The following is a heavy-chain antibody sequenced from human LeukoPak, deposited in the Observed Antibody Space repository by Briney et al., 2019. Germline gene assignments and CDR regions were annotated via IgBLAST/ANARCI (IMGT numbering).Heavy chain of an antibody. Sequence: PGGSLRLSRAASGFTVSNNYMTWVRQAPGKGLEWVSLIYSGGSTYYADSVQGRFTISRDSSKSTLYLQMSSLRADDTAVFYCARVSRHCSGGNCYNLFDYWGPGTLVTVSS. D-gene: IGHD2-15*01. J-gene: IGHJ4*02. V-gene: IGHV3-66*01. CDR2: IYSGGST. CDR1: GFTVSNNY. CDR3: ARVSRHCSGGNCYNLFDY.